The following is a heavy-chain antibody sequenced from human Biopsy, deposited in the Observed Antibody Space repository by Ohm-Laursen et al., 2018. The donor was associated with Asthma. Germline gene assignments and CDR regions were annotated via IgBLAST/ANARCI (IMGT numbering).Heavy chain of an antibody. Sequence: SDTLSLTCTVSGGSIRSHDWTWIRLPPGKGLEYIGDVSHTGSTNYNPSLKSRVTMSLDTSKNQFSLRLSSVTAADTAMYFCARIPRRSGSYFVDYWGQGTLVTVSS. CDR2: VSHTGST. V-gene: IGHV4-59*07. CDR1: GGSIRSHD. J-gene: IGHJ4*02. CDR3: ARIPRRSGSYFVDY. D-gene: IGHD3-22*01.